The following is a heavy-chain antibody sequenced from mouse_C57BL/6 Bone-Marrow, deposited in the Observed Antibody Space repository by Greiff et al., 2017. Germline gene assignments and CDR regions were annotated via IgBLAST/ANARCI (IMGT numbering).Heavy chain of an antibody. Sequence: EVQLQQSGAELVKPGASVKLSCTASGFNIKDYYMHWVKQRTEQGLEWIGRIDPEDGETKYAPNFQGKATITADTSSNTAYLQLSSLTSEDTAVYYCAIIYYDFPFAYWGQGTLVTVSA. D-gene: IGHD2-4*01. CDR1: GFNIKDYY. CDR3: AIIYYDFPFAY. CDR2: IDPEDGET. J-gene: IGHJ3*01. V-gene: IGHV14-2*01.